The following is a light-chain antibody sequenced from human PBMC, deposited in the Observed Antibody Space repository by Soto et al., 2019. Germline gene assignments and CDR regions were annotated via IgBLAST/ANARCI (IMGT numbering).Light chain of an antibody. J-gene: IGLJ2*01. Sequence: QSALTQPASVSGSPGQSITISCTGTISDIGDYNYVSWYQQHPGKAPKLMIYDVSNRPSGVSNRFSGSKSGYMASLTISGLQPEDEADYYCSSYRSSSPLVVFGGGTKLTVL. V-gene: IGLV2-14*03. CDR2: DVS. CDR1: ISDIGDYNY. CDR3: SSYRSSSPLVV.